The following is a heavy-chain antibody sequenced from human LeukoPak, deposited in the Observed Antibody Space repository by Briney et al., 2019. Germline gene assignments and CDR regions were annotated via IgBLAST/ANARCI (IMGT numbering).Heavy chain of an antibody. V-gene: IGHV1-2*02. CDR1: GYTFTGYY. CDR2: ISAYNGNT. Sequence: ASVKVSCKASGYTFTGYYMHWVRQAPGQGLGWMGWISAYNGNTNYAQKFQGRVTMTRDMSTTTDYMELSSLRSEDTAVYYCARDNSVGGIAWWFDPWGQGTLVTVSS. D-gene: IGHD3-16*02. J-gene: IGHJ5*02. CDR3: ARDNSVGGIAWWFDP.